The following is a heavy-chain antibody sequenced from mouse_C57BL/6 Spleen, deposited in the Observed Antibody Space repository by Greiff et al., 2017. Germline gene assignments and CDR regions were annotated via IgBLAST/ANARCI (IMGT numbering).Heavy chain of an antibody. D-gene: IGHD2-4*01. CDR2: INPSSGYT. Sequence: QVQLQQSGAELAKPGASVKLSCKASGYTFTSYWMHWVKQRPGQGLEWIGYINPSSGYTKYNQKFKDQATLTADKSSSTAYMPLSSLTYEDSAVYYWASGDYGGFFAYWGQGTLVTVSA. J-gene: IGHJ3*01. V-gene: IGHV1-7*01. CDR1: GYTFTSYW. CDR3: ASGDYGGFFAY.